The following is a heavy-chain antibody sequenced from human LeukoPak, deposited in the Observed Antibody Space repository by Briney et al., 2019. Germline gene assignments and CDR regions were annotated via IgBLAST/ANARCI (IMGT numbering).Heavy chain of an antibody. V-gene: IGHV3-23*01. D-gene: IGHD3-10*01. Sequence: GTLRLSCAASGFTFRRYGMTWVRQAPGKGLEWVSAISGSGGSTFYGDSVKGRFTISRDNSKNTVYLQMNSLRAEDTAVYYGARGCFDYWGQGTLVTVSS. CDR2: ISGSGGST. CDR1: GFTFRRYG. CDR3: ARGCFDY. J-gene: IGHJ4*02.